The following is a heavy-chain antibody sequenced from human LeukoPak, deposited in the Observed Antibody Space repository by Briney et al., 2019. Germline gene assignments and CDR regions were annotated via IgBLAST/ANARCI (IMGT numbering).Heavy chain of an antibody. CDR3: ARRRAFYCSSTSCYKGIDY. V-gene: IGHV5-51*01. D-gene: IGHD2-2*02. CDR1: GYSFTSYW. J-gene: IGHJ4*02. CDR2: IYPGDSDT. Sequence: GESLKISCKGSGYSFTSYWIGWVRQMPGKGLEWMGIIYPGDSDTRYSPSFQGQVTISAVKSISTAYLQWSSLKASDTAMYYCARRRAFYCSSTSCYKGIDYWGQGTLVTVSS.